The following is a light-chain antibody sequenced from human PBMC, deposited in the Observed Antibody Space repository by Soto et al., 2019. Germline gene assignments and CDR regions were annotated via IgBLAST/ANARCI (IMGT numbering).Light chain of an antibody. V-gene: IGKV3-11*01. CDR2: AAS. J-gene: IGKJ1*01. CDR1: QSGSSY. CDR3: QQRSNSPRT. Sequence: IVLTCSRATLSLSPGERATVSCTASQSGSSYLAWHQQQPGQPNTLLIYAASNKATGLPASCSGSASTTVITLTISRLAAEYFAVYYCQQRSNSPRTFGQGTKVDI.